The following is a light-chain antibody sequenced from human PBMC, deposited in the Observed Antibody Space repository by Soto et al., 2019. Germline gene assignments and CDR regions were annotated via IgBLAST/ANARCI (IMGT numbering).Light chain of an antibody. CDR1: QSLLYSNGNNY. Sequence: DIVMTQSPLSLPVTPGYPDSISYRSSQSLLYSNGNNYLDWYLQKPGQSPQLLIYLASSRASGVPDRFSGSGAGTDFTLKISRVEAEDVGVYYCMQPLQTPYTFGQGTKREIK. V-gene: IGKV2-28*01. CDR3: MQPLQTPYT. J-gene: IGKJ2*01. CDR2: LAS.